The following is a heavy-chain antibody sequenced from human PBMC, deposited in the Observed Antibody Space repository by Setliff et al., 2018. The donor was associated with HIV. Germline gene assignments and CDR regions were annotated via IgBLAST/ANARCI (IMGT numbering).Heavy chain of an antibody. Sequence: SETLSLTCAVYNGSFSGYYWSWIRQSPGKGLEWIGETNDSGGTKYSPSLKSRVTISVVPSKKQFSLKLNSVTAADTAVYFCAGDGRWLHRGGLDYWGQGTLVTVSS. CDR3: AGDGRWLHRGGLDY. J-gene: IGHJ4*02. CDR2: TNDSGGT. D-gene: IGHD1-26*01. V-gene: IGHV4-34*01. CDR1: NGSFSGYY.